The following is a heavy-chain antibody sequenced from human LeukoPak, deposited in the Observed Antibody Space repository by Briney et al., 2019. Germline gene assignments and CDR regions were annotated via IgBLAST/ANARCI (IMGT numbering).Heavy chain of an antibody. Sequence: ASVKVSCKASGYTFTSYYMHWVRQAPGQGLEWMGIINPSGGSTNYAQKLQGRVTMTTDTSTSTAYMELRSLRSDDTAVYYCARDASAPDVYCSGGSCYSDYWGQGTLVTVSS. CDR1: GYTFTSYY. CDR2: INPSGGST. J-gene: IGHJ4*02. CDR3: ARDASAPDVYCSGGSCYSDY. D-gene: IGHD2-15*01. V-gene: IGHV1-46*01.